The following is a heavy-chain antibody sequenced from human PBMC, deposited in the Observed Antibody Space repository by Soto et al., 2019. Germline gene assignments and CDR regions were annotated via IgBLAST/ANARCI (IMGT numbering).Heavy chain of an antibody. V-gene: IGHV4-34*01. CDR2: INHSGST. J-gene: IGHJ4*02. CDR1: GGSFSGYY. CDR3: ARAPASVAAAYFDY. Sequence: QVQLQQWGAGLLKPSETLSLTCAVYGGSFSGYYWSWIRQPPGTGLEWIGEINHSGSTNYNPSLKGRVTISVDTSKNQFSLKLSSVTAADTAVYYCARAPASVAAAYFDYWCQGTLVTVSS. D-gene: IGHD6-19*01.